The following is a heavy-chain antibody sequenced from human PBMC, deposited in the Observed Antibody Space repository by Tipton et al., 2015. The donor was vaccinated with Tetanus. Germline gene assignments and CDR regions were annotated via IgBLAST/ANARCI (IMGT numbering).Heavy chain of an antibody. V-gene: IGHV3-33*01. CDR3: VREADCSGGSCFSGDFDN. D-gene: IGHD2-15*01. CDR2: SWYDGTDK. Sequence: TASGFIFSSYGIHWVRQAPGKGLEWVAVSWYDGTDKYYGDSVKGRFTMSRDNSKNTLYLQMNSLRAEDTAVYYCVREADCSGGSCFSGDFDNWGQGTQVTVSS. J-gene: IGHJ4*02. CDR1: GFIFSSYG.